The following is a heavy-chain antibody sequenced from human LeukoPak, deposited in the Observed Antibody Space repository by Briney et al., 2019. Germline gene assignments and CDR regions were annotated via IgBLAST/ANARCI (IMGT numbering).Heavy chain of an antibody. J-gene: IGHJ4*02. CDR3: ARDERSRYFAH. D-gene: IGHD3-10*01. Sequence: GGSLRLSCAPSGFTFSSHWMHWVRQAPGKGLVWVSRINSDGSSTSYADSVKGRFTFSRDNAKNTLYLQINSLRAEDTAVYYCARDERSRYFAHWGKGALVTVSS. V-gene: IGHV3-74*01. CDR2: INSDGSST. CDR1: GFTFSSHW.